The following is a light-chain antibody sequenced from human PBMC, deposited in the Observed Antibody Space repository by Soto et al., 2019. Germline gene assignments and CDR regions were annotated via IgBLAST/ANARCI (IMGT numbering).Light chain of an antibody. V-gene: IGLV2-14*01. J-gene: IGLJ1*01. CDR3: SSYTSDNRDYV. CDR1: SSDVGAYTS. Sequence: SSDVGAYTSVSWYQQHPGKAPKLMIYEVSNRPSGVSRRFSGSKSGNTASLTISGLQAEDEAHYYCSSYTSDNRDYVFGTGTKVTVL. CDR2: EVS.